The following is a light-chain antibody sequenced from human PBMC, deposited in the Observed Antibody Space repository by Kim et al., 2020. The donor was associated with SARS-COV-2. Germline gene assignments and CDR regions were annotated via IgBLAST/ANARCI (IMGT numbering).Light chain of an antibody. J-gene: IGLJ1*01. Sequence: SYELTQPLSVSVALGQTARITCGGNNIGSKNVHWYQQKPGQAPVLVIYRDSNRPSVIPERFSGSNSGNTATLTISRAQAGDEADYYCQVWDSSTYVFVTG. V-gene: IGLV3-9*01. CDR1: NIGSKN. CDR3: QVWDSSTYV. CDR2: RDS.